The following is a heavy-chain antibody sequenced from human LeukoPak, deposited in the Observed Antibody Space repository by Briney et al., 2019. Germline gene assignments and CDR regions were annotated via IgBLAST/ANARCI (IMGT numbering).Heavy chain of an antibody. D-gene: IGHD3-10*01. J-gene: IGHJ4*02. Sequence: PGGSLRLSCAASGFTFSNAWMSWVRQAPGKGLEWVGRIKSKTDGGTTDYAAPVKGRFTISRDDSKNTLYLQMNSLKTEDTAVYYCPTDGARPELLWFGESSMEGYYFDYWGQGTLVTVSS. CDR3: PTDGARPELLWFGESSMEGYYFDY. CDR1: GFTFSNAW. CDR2: IKSKTDGGTT. V-gene: IGHV3-15*01.